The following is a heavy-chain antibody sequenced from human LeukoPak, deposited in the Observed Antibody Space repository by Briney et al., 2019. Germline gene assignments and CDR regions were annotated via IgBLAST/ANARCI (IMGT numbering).Heavy chain of an antibody. CDR2: INHSGGT. J-gene: IGHJ6*02. V-gene: IGHV4-34*01. CDR1: GGSFSGFY. Sequence: SETLSLTCAVYGGSFSGFYWSWIRQPPGKGLEWIGEINHSGGTNYNPSLKSRVTISVDTSKNQISLKLSSVTAADTAVYYCAREDPQTTVPEGMDVWGQGTTVTVSS. D-gene: IGHD4-17*01. CDR3: AREDPQTTVPEGMDV.